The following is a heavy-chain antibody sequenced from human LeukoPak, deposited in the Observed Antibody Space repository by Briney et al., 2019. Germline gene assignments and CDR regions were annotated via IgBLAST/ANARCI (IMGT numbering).Heavy chain of an antibody. Sequence: GGSLRLSCAASGFTVSTNYMNWVRQAPGKGLEWVSVFYSGGSTFYADSVKGRFTISRDNSKNMLYLQMNSLRAEDTAVYYCARSRTISSTDWYYFGYWGQGTLVTVSS. CDR3: ARSRTISSTDWYYFGY. CDR2: FYSGGST. CDR1: GFTVSTNY. J-gene: IGHJ4*02. V-gene: IGHV3-66*01. D-gene: IGHD6-19*01.